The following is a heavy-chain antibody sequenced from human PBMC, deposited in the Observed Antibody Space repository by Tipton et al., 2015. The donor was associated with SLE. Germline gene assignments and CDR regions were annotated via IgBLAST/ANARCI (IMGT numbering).Heavy chain of an antibody. CDR3: ARRGYDLGGFYHYAMDV. Sequence: TLSLTCNVSGGSINSGGHFWSWIRQHPGKGLEGIGYIYYSGRTYYNPSLASRLSISVETSKNQFAVKLSSVTAADTAVYYCARRGYDLGGFYHYAMDVWGQGTTVTVSS. CDR1: GGSINSGGHF. D-gene: IGHD5-12*01. J-gene: IGHJ6*02. V-gene: IGHV4-31*03. CDR2: IYYSGRT.